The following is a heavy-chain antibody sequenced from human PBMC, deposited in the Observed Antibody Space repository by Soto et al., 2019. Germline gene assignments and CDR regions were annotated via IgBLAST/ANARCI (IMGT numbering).Heavy chain of an antibody. J-gene: IGHJ6*03. V-gene: IGHV1-3*01. CDR1: GYTFTSYA. CDR2: INAGNGNT. Sequence: GASVKVSCKASGYTFTSYAMHWVRQAPGQRLEWMGWINAGNGNTKYSQKFQGRVTITRNTSASTAYMELSSLRSEDTAVYYCAAYCSGGSCYSSSYMDVWGKGTTVTVSS. D-gene: IGHD2-15*01. CDR3: AAYCSGGSCYSSSYMDV.